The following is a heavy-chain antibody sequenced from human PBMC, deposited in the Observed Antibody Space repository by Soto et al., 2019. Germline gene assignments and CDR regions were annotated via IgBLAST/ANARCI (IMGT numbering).Heavy chain of an antibody. V-gene: IGHV1-69*01. J-gene: IGHJ4*02. D-gene: IGHD2-15*01. CDR1: GGTFSSYA. Sequence: QVQLVRSGAEVKKPGSSVKVSCKASGGTFSSYAISWVRQAPGQGLEWMGGIIPIFGTANYAQKFQGRVTITADESTSTAYMELSSLRSEDTAVYYCAREVDGYCSGGSCYYFDYWGQGTLVTVSS. CDR2: IIPIFGTA. CDR3: AREVDGYCSGGSCYYFDY.